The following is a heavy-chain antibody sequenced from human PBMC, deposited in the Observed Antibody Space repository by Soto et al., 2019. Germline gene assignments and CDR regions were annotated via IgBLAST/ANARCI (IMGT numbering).Heavy chain of an antibody. CDR2: IIPIFGTA. J-gene: IGHJ6*02. Sequence: QVQLVQSGAEVKKPGSPVKVSCKASGGTFSSYAISWVRQAPGQGLEWMGGIIPIFGTANYAQKFQGRVTITADESTSTAYMELSSLRSEDTAVYYCARDPEYSSSSRYYYGMDVWGQGTTVTVSS. D-gene: IGHD6-6*01. CDR1: GGTFSSYA. CDR3: ARDPEYSSSSRYYYGMDV. V-gene: IGHV1-69*01.